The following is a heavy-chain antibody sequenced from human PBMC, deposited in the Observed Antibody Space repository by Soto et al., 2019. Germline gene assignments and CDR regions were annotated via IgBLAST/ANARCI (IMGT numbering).Heavy chain of an antibody. CDR2: TYYRSKWYN. D-gene: IGHD2-15*01. Sequence: PSQTLSLTCAISGDSVSSNSAAWNWIRQSPSRGLEWLGRTYYRSKWYNDYAVSVKSRITINPDTSKNQFSLQLNSVTPEDTAVYYCARVNCSGGSCYSGYYYYGMDVWGQGTTVTVS. V-gene: IGHV6-1*01. J-gene: IGHJ6*02. CDR3: ARVNCSGGSCYSGYYYYGMDV. CDR1: GDSVSSNSAA.